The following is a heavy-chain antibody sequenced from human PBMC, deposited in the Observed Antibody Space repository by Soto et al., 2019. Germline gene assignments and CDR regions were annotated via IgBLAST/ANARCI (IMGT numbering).Heavy chain of an antibody. CDR3: ARMRFGEVPDWFDP. V-gene: IGHV4-61*01. J-gene: IGHJ5*02. Sequence: QVQLQESGPGLVKPSETLSLTCTVSGCFVSSASYFWSWIRQPPGNEMEFIAYVYYTGTTKYSPSLKSRASISLDTSKNQFSLNLSSVTTAYTAIYYCARMRFGEVPDWFDPWGQGILVTVS. CDR2: VYYTGTT. CDR1: GCFVSSASYF. D-gene: IGHD3-3*01.